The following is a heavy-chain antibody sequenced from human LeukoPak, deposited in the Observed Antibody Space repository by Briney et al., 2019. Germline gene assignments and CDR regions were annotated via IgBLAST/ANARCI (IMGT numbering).Heavy chain of an antibody. CDR1: GDSISNGYY. Sequence: SETLSLTCAVSGDSISNGYYWSWIRQSPGKGLGWIGSIWHSANNYYNPSLESRVTISVDTSKNHFSLELNSVTAADTAVYYCGRSLPPGMHTFDIWRQGTMVTVSS. CDR2: IWHSANN. D-gene: IGHD3-10*01. J-gene: IGHJ3*02. V-gene: IGHV4-38-2*01. CDR3: GRSLPPGMHTFDI.